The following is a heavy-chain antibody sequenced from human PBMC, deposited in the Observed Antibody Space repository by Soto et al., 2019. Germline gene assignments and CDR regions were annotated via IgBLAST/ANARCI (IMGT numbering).Heavy chain of an antibody. V-gene: IGHV4-39*01. J-gene: IGHJ4*02. Sequence: SGTLSLTCTVSGGSISTPSYYWCWIRQPPGRGPEWIGSIFYNGRTYPNPSLKSRITISVDTSENQFSLKLTSVTAADTAVYYCARLYSGSYQQDFWGQGTLVTVSS. CDR1: GGSISTPSYY. D-gene: IGHD1-26*01. CDR2: IFYNGRT. CDR3: ARLYSGSYQQDF.